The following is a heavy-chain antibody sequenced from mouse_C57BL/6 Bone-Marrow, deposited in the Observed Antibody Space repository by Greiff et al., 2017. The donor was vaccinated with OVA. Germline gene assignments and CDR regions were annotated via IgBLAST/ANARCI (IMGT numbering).Heavy chain of an antibody. Sequence: QVQLQQPGAELVKPGASVKVSCTASGYTFTSYWMHWVKQRPGQGLEWIGRIHPSDSDTNYNQKFKGKATLTVDKSSSTAYMQLSSLTSEDSAVYYCAIGYGNYWYFDDWGKGTTVTVSS. CDR1: GYTFTSYW. CDR2: IHPSDSDT. J-gene: IGHJ1*03. CDR3: AIGYGNYWYFDD. V-gene: IGHV1-74*01. D-gene: IGHD2-1*01.